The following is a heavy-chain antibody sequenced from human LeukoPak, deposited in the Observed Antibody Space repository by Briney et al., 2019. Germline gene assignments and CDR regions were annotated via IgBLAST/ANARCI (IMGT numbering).Heavy chain of an antibody. CDR1: GGSISSSSYY. D-gene: IGHD5-18*01. CDR2: IYYSGST. V-gene: IGHV4-61*01. J-gene: IGHJ4*02. CDR3: ARDDSNALRFDY. Sequence: TPETLSLTCTVSGGSISSSSYYWGWIRQPPGKGLEWIGYIYYSGSTNYNPSLKSRVTISLDTSKNQFSLKLRSVTAADTAVYYCARDDSNALRFDYWGQGTLVTVSS.